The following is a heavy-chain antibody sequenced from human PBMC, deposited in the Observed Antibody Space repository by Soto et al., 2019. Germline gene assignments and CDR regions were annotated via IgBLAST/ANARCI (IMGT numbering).Heavy chain of an antibody. CDR3: ARASEAYDSSGFYYYGMDV. J-gene: IGHJ6*02. Sequence: QVQLVQSGAEVKKPGSSVKVSCKASGGTFSSYAISWVRQAPGQGLEWMGGIIPIFGTANYAQKFQGRVTIDAEESRSTAYMELSSLRSEDTAVYYCARASEAYDSSGFYYYGMDVWGQGATVTVSS. CDR2: IIPIFGTA. CDR1: GGTFSSYA. V-gene: IGHV1-69*01. D-gene: IGHD3-22*01.